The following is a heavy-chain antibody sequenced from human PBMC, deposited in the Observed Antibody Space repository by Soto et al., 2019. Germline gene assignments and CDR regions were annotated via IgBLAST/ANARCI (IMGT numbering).Heavy chain of an antibody. CDR3: ARGDSSGYYVYYYGMDV. J-gene: IGHJ6*02. CDR1: GGSISSYY. V-gene: IGHV4-59*01. D-gene: IGHD3-22*01. CDR2: IYYSGST. Sequence: DSLSLTCTVSGGSISSYYWRWIRQPPGKGLEWIGYIYYSGSTNYNPSLKSRVTISVDTSRNQFSLKLSSVTAADTAVYYCARGDSSGYYVYYYGMDVWGQGTTVTVSS.